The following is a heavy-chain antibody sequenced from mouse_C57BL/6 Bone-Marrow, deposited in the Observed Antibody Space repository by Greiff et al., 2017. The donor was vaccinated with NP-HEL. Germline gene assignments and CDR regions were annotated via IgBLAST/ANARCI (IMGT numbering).Heavy chain of an antibody. CDR2: IDPSDSYT. CDR1: GYTFTSYW. J-gene: IGHJ3*01. D-gene: IGHD1-1*01. V-gene: IGHV1-50*01. CDR3: ARVNNYGSPFAY. Sequence: QVQLQQPGAELVKPGASVKLSCKASGYTFTSYWMQWVKQRPGQGLEWIGEIDPSDSYTNYNQKFKGKATLTVDTSSSTAYMQLSSLTSEDSAVYYCARVNNYGSPFAYWGQGTLVTVSA.